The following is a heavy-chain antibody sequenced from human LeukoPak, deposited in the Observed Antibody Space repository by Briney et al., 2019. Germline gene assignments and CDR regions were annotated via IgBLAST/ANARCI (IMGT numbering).Heavy chain of an antibody. J-gene: IGHJ6*03. V-gene: IGHV1-24*01. D-gene: IGHD3-3*01. Sequence: GASVKVSCRVSGYTLTELSMHWVRQAPGKGLEWMGGVDPDDGETIYAQRFQGRVTITADKSTSTAYMQLSSLRSEDTAIYYCARGGIFGVVPTYFYYSMDVWGKGTTVTVSS. CDR2: VDPDDGET. CDR1: GYTLTELS. CDR3: ARGGIFGVVPTYFYYSMDV.